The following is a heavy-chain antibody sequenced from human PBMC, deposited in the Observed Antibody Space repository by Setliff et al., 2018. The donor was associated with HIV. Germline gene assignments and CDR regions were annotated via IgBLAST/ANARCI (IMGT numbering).Heavy chain of an antibody. CDR2: IWYDGSKK. Sequence: GGSLRLSCAASGFNLRSYNMHWGRQAPGKGLEWMAVIWYDGSKKYYADSMKGRLTISRDNAKKLVYLQMNSLRAEDTAIYYCARDRASSGYYARFDHWGQGTLVTVSS. CDR1: GFNLRSYN. D-gene: IGHD3-22*01. CDR3: ARDRASSGYYARFDH. J-gene: IGHJ4*02. V-gene: IGHV3-33*08.